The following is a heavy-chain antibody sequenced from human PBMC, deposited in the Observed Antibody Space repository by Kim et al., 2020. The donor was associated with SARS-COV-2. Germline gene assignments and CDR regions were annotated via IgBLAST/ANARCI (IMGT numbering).Heavy chain of an antibody. D-gene: IGHD3-3*01. J-gene: IGHJ6*01. CDR2: INHRGST. V-gene: IGHV4-34*01. Sequence: SETLSLTCAVYGVSLSDYYWSWIRQPPGKGLAWIGEINHRGSTNYNTSLNSRVTISLDTSKNQFSLILRSVTAADTPVYYCARCLIGTGVSSHYYGLDV. CDR1: GVSLSDYY. CDR3: ARCLIGTGVSSHYYGLDV.